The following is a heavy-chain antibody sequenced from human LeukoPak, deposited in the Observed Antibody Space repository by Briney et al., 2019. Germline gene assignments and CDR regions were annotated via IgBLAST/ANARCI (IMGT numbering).Heavy chain of an antibody. D-gene: IGHD5-18*01. CDR1: GFTFTTCA. Sequence: GGSLRLSCAASGFTFTTCAMSWVRQAPGKGLEWVLGISGGGGSSNYADSVKGRFTISRDNSKNTLYLQMNSLRAEDTAVYYCAKGSGQIQLWSNFDYWGQGTLVTVSS. CDR3: AKGSGQIQLWSNFDY. CDR2: ISGGGGSS. J-gene: IGHJ4*02. V-gene: IGHV3-23*01.